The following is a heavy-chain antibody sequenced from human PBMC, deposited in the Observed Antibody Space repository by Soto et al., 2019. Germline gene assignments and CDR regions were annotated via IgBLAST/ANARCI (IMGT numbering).Heavy chain of an antibody. CDR2: IKTDGTYA. Sequence: EVQLVESGGDLVQPGGSLRLSCAASGFTFSTYWMHWVRQAPGKGLLWVSRIKTDGTYATYADSVKGRFTISRENAKNTLYLQMNSLRVERAAAYYCAAGGSGYYANWGQGTLLPVSS. J-gene: IGHJ4*02. CDR1: GFTFSTYW. CDR3: AAGGSGYYAN. D-gene: IGHD3-22*01. V-gene: IGHV3-74*01.